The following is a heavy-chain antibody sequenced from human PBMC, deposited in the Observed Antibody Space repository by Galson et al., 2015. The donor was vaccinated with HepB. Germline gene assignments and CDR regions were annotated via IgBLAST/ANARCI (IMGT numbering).Heavy chain of an antibody. CDR1: GYNFNNYW. V-gene: IGHV5-51*01. D-gene: IGHD2/OR15-2a*01. J-gene: IGHJ4*02. CDR3: PRRGANCNGGNCYDEAGSDF. Sequence: QSGAEVKKPGESLKISCRGSGYNFNNYWIAWVRQMPGKGLEWMGIIYPADSDTKYSPSFEGQITISADKSSSTAYLQWSSLKASDTATYYSPRRGANCNGGNCYDEAGSDFWGQGTQVIVSS. CDR2: IYPADSDT.